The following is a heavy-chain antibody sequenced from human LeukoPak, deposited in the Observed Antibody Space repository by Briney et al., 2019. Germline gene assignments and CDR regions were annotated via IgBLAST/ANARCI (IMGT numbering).Heavy chain of an antibody. CDR3: ARTEYGGPERSYYYYYMDV. Sequence: ASVKVSCKASGYTFTGYYMHWVRQAPGQGLEWMGWINPNSGGTNYAQKFQGRVTMTRDTSISTAYMELRSLRSDDTAVYHCARTEYGGPERSYYYYYMDVWGKGTTVTVSS. V-gene: IGHV1-2*02. CDR1: GYTFTGYY. CDR2: INPNSGGT. D-gene: IGHD4/OR15-4a*01. J-gene: IGHJ6*03.